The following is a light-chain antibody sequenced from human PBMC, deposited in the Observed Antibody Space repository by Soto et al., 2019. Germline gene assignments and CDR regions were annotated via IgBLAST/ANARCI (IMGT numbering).Light chain of an antibody. Sequence: QSVLTQPASVSGSPGQSIAISCTGASSDIGAYNYVSWHQQHPGKAPKLMIYDVNNRPSGVSDRFSGSKSGYTASLTISGLLAEDEAEYYCISYTTSGTYVLGTGTKVTVL. J-gene: IGLJ1*01. CDR3: ISYTTSGTYV. CDR1: SSDIGAYNY. CDR2: DVN. V-gene: IGLV2-14*03.